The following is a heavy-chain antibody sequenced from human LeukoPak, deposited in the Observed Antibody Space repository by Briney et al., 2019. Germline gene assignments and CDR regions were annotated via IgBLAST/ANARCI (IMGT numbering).Heavy chain of an antibody. Sequence: GGSLRLSCAASGFTFSSYAMSWVRQAPGKGLEWVSAISGSGGSTYYADSVKGRFTISRDNSKNTLYLQMNGLRAEDTAVYYCAKDLEVGWIQLWWSLDAFDIRGQGTMVTVSS. CDR1: GFTFSSYA. V-gene: IGHV3-23*01. CDR3: AKDLEVGWIQLWWSLDAFDI. J-gene: IGHJ3*02. CDR2: ISGSGGST. D-gene: IGHD5-18*01.